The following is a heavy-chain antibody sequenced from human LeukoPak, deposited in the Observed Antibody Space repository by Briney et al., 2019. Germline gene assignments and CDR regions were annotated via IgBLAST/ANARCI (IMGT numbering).Heavy chain of an antibody. CDR3: AREAAGYEDGMDV. V-gene: IGHV3-11*01. CDR1: GFTFSDYY. Sequence: GGSLRLSCTGSGFTFSDYYMTWIRQAPGKGLEWVSYISSDDTTIFYAESVKGRFTISRDNAKNSLYLQMNSLRVEDSARYYCAREAAGYEDGMDVWGQGTTVTVSS. CDR2: ISSDDTTI. D-gene: IGHD2-2*01. J-gene: IGHJ6*02.